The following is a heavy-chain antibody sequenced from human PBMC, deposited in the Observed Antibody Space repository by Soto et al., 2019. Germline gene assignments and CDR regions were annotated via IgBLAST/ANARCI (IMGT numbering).Heavy chain of an antibody. CDR3: ARVGYGGLTVLDY. Sequence: KTSETLSLTCAVYGGSFSGYYWSWIRQPPGKGLEWIGEINHSGSTNYNPSLKSRVTISVDTSKNQFSLKLSSVTAADTAVYYCARVGYGGLTVLDYWGQGTLVTVSS. V-gene: IGHV4-34*01. D-gene: IGHD4-17*01. CDR1: GGSFSGYY. J-gene: IGHJ4*02. CDR2: INHSGST.